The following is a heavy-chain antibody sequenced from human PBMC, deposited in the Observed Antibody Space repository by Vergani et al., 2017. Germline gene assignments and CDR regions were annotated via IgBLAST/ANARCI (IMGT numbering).Heavy chain of an antibody. J-gene: IGHJ4*02. V-gene: IGHV1-46*03. CDR3: ARGYYGILTVYHY. CDR2: INPSGGHT. CDR1: GYTFSNNY. Sequence: QVQVVQSGAEVKKSGASVKVSCKTSGYTFSNNYMHWVRQAPGQGLEWMGIINPSGGHTNYAQKFQGRVTMTKDTSTSTVYMELSSLRSEDTAIYYCARGYYGILTVYHYWGQGTLVTVSA. D-gene: IGHD3-9*01.